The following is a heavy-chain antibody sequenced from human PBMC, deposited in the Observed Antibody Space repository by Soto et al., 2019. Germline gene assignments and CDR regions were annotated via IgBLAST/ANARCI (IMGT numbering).Heavy chain of an antibody. J-gene: IGHJ5*02. V-gene: IGHV1-69*06. D-gene: IGHD3-22*01. CDR1: GGPFRSYA. Sequence: SVKVSCKASGGPFRSYAISWVRQAPGQGLEWMGGIIPIFGTANYAQKFQGRVTITADKSTSTAYMELSSLRSEDTAVYYCARVQYYYDSSGYYYGWFDPWGQGTLVTVSS. CDR2: IIPIFGTA. CDR3: ARVQYYYDSSGYYYGWFDP.